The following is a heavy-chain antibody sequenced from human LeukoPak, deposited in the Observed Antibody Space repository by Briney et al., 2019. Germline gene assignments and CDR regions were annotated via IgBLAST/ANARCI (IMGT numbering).Heavy chain of an antibody. CDR1: GGSFSGYY. Sequence: SETLSLTCAVYGGSFSGYYWSWLRQPPGKGLEWIGEINHSGSTNYNPSLKSRVTISVDTSKNQFSLKLSSVTAADTAVYYCTREWGMFYYDSTGYYYFDYWGQGTLVTVSS. J-gene: IGHJ4*02. CDR3: TREWGMFYYDSTGYYYFDY. D-gene: IGHD3-22*01. CDR2: INHSGST. V-gene: IGHV4-34*01.